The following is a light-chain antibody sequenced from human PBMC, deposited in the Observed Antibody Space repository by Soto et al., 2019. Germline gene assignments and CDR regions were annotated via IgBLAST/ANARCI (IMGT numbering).Light chain of an antibody. CDR2: GAS. J-gene: IGKJ1*01. V-gene: IGKV3-20*01. CDR3: QQYGRSPRT. Sequence: EIVLTQSPGTLSLSLGERATLSCRASQSVSSSYLAWYQQKPGQAPRLLIYGASTRATGIPARFSGSGSGTDFILTISRLEPDDFAVYYCQQYGRSPRTFGQGTKVDI. CDR1: QSVSSSY.